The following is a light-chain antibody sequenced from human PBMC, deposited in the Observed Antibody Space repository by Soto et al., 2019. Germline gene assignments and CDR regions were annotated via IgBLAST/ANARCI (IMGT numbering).Light chain of an antibody. V-gene: IGKV3-15*01. J-gene: IGKJ5*01. Sequence: EIVMTQSPATLSVSPGERATLSCRASQSVSTNLAWYQQKPGQAPRLLLYDASTRATGLPARFSGSGSGTEFTLTIRSLQSEDFGVYYCHQYNNWPITFGQGTRLEI. CDR2: DAS. CDR3: HQYNNWPIT. CDR1: QSVSTN.